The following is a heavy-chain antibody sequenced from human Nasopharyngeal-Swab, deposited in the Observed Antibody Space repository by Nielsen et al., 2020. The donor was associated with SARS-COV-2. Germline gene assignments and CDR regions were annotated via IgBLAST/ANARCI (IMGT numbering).Heavy chain of an antibody. J-gene: IGHJ4*02. CDR2: ISWNSGSI. V-gene: IGHV3-9*01. CDR3: AKESYGDLFDY. D-gene: IGHD4-17*01. CDR1: GFTFDDYA. Sequence: SLKISCAASGFTFDDYAMHWVRQAPGKSLEWVSGISWNSGSIGYADSVKGRFTISRDNAKNSLYLQMNSLRAEDTALYYCAKESYGDLFDYWGQGTLVTVSS.